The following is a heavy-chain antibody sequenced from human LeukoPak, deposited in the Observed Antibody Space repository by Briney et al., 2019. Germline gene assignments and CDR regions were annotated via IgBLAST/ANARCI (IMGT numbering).Heavy chain of an antibody. CDR2: ISSSSTYI. CDR3: ALGPSYCGGDCYSAGAFDI. D-gene: IGHD2-21*02. J-gene: IGHJ3*02. Sequence: GGSLRLSCAASGFSFSTDTVNWVRQAPGKGLEWVASISSSSTYIYYTNSVKGRFAISRDNAKNSLYLQMNSLRAEDTAVYYCALGPSYCGGDCYSAGAFDIWGQGTMVTVSS. V-gene: IGHV3-21*01. CDR1: GFSFSTDT.